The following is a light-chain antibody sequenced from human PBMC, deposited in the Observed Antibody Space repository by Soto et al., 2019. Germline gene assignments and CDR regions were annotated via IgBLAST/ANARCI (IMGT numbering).Light chain of an antibody. J-gene: IGLJ1*01. CDR1: TGAVTSGHY. V-gene: IGLV7-46*01. CDR2: DTT. Sequence: QAVVTQEPSLTVSPGGTVTLTCGSSTGAVTSGHYPYWFQQKPGQAPRTLIYDTTNTHSWTPARFSGSLLGGKAALTLSGAQPEDEVEYYCLLSYSGAHVFGTGTKVTVL. CDR3: LLSYSGAHV.